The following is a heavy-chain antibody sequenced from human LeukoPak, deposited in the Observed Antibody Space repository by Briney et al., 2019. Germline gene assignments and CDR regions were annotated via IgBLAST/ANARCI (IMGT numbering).Heavy chain of an antibody. CDR2: IYYSGST. CDR3: ARLASGSYGPLTPFDN. J-gene: IGHJ4*02. Sequence: NPSETLSLTCTVSGGSISSYYWSWIRQPPGKGLEWIGDIYYSGSTNYNPSLKSRVTISVDTSKNQFSLRLSSVTAADTAVYYSARLASGSYGPLTPFDNWGQGTLVTVSS. V-gene: IGHV4-59*08. D-gene: IGHD1-26*01. CDR1: GGSISSYY.